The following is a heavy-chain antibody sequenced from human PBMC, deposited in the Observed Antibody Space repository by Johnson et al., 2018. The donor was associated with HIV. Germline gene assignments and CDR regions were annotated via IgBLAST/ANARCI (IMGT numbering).Heavy chain of an antibody. Sequence: QVQLVESGGGVVQPGRSLRLSCAASGFTFSSYAMHWVRQAPGKGLEWVAVISYDGSNTSYADSVKGRFTISRDNSKNTLYLQMNSLRAEDTAVYYCASKAAGTMHAFDIWGQGTMVTVSS. J-gene: IGHJ3*02. CDR1: GFTFSSYA. CDR2: ISYDGSNT. V-gene: IGHV3-30*04. D-gene: IGHD6-13*01. CDR3: ASKAAGTMHAFDI.